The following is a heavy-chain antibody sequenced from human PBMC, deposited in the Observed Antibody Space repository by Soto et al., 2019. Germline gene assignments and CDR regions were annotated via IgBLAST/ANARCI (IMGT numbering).Heavy chain of an antibody. CDR2: IWYDGSNK. J-gene: IGHJ3*02. V-gene: IGHV3-33*01. Sequence: QVQLVESGGGVVQPGRSLRLSCAASGFTFSSYGMLWVRQAPGKGLEWVAVIWYDGSNKYYADSVKGRFTISRDNSKNTLYLQMNSLRAEDTAVYYCAREQVVAATPDAFDIWGQGTMVTVSS. CDR3: AREQVVAATPDAFDI. D-gene: IGHD2-15*01. CDR1: GFTFSSYG.